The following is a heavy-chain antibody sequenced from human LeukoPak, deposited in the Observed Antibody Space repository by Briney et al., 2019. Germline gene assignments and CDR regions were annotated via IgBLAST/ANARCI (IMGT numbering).Heavy chain of an antibody. D-gene: IGHD3-10*01. J-gene: IGHJ5*02. CDR1: GGSISNHY. CDR2: IDYSGSY. Sequence: PSGTLSLTCTVSGGSISNHYWTWIRQPPGRGLEWIGYIDYSGSYNYNPTRKSRITISADTSKSQFSLKLRSLTAADTAVYYCARVGALDWFDPWGQGILVTVSS. CDR3: ARVGALDWFDP. V-gene: IGHV4-59*11.